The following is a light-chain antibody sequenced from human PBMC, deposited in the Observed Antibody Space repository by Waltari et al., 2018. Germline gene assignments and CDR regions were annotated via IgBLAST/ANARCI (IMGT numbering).Light chain of an antibody. CDR2: DAS. CDR1: QSVSTSC. J-gene: IGKJ4*01. Sequence: FALTQSPGTLSLSQGERATLSCRASQSVSTSCLTWYQQTPGQPPRLLIYDASSRATGIPNWCSGSWSGTDFTLTISMLEPEYFAVYYCQQCGGSVTFGGGTKVEIK. CDR3: QQCGGSVT. V-gene: IGKV3-20*01.